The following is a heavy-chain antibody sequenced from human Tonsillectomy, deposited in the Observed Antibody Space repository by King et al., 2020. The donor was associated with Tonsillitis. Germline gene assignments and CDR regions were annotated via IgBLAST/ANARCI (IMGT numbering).Heavy chain of an antibody. CDR1: GGSFRGFY. V-gene: IGHV4-34*01. CDR3: ARSRGDYDDNSWFDP. Sequence: VQLQQWGAGLLKPSETLSLTCAVYGGSFRGFYWSWVRQPPGKGLEWIGEINHSGSTHYNFSLKSRVTISVDTSKNQFSLKLSSVTAADTAVYYCARSRGDYDDNSWFDPWGQGTLVTVSS. CDR2: INHSGST. J-gene: IGHJ5*02. D-gene: IGHD4-17*01.